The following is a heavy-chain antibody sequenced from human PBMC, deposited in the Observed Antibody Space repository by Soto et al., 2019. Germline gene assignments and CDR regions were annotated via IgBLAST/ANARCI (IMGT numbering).Heavy chain of an antibody. J-gene: IGHJ4*02. CDR1: GYTFTSYG. D-gene: IGHD3-10*01. CDR3: ARHQYGSGSYYIRYYFDY. V-gene: IGHV1-18*01. CDR2: ISAYNGNT. Sequence: ASVKVSCKASGYTFTSYGISWVRQAPGQGLEWMGWISAYNGNTNYAQKLQGRVTMTTDTSTSTAYMELRSLRSDDTAVYYCARHQYGSGSYYIRYYFDYWGQGTLVTVSS.